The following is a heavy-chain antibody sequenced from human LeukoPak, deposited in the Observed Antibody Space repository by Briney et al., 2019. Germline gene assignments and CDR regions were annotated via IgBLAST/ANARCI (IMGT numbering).Heavy chain of an antibody. CDR3: ARPRAYCGGDCYSYTFDI. CDR2: IYYSGIT. J-gene: IGHJ3*02. D-gene: IGHD2-21*02. CDR1: GGSISFYY. V-gene: IGHV4-59*08. Sequence: SETLSLTCTVSGGSISFYYWTWIRQPPGKGLEWIGYIYYSGITNYNSSLKSRATISIDTSNSQFSLRLRSVTAADTAVYYCARPRAYCGGDCYSYTFDIWGQGTLVTVSS.